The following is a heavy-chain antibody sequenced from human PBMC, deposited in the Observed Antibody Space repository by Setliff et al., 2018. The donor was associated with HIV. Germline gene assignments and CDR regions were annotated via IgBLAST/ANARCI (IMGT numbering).Heavy chain of an antibody. CDR2: FDPEDGET. J-gene: IGHJ4*02. D-gene: IGHD3-22*01. Sequence: GASVKVSCKVSGYTLTELSMHWVRQAPGKGLEWMGGFDPEDGETIYAQKFQGGVTMTEDTSTDTAYMELSSLRSEDTAVYYCATRNYYDSSGYYSLYYFDYWGQGTLVTVSS. V-gene: IGHV1-24*01. CDR3: ATRNYYDSSGYYSLYYFDY. CDR1: GYTLTELS.